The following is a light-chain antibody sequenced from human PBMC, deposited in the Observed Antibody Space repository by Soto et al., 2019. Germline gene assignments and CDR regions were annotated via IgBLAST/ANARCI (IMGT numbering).Light chain of an antibody. CDR2: KVS. CDR1: SSDVGAFDL. CDR3: TSCTAGALYV. J-gene: IGLJ1*01. Sequence: QSVLTQPASVSGSPGQSITISCTGTSSDVGAFDLVSWYQHYPDKAPKLLIYKVSHRPSGVSNRFSGSKSGNTASLTISGLQAEDEADYFCTSCTAGALYVFGTRTKVTVL. V-gene: IGLV2-14*01.